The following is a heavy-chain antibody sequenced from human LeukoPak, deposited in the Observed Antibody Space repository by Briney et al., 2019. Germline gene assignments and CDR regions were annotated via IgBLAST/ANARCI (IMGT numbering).Heavy chain of an antibody. CDR2: IKEDGSEI. CDR3: ARAPYDSSGPIAQYFDY. D-gene: IGHD3-22*01. J-gene: IGHJ4*02. Sequence: PGGSLRLSCVASGFTFSSTLWMNWVRQAPGKGLEWVASIKEDGSEIYYVDSVKGRFTISRDSAKNSLYLQMSSLRAEDTAVYYCARAPYDSSGPIAQYFDYWGQGTRVTVSS. CDR1: GFTFSSTLW. V-gene: IGHV3-7*01.